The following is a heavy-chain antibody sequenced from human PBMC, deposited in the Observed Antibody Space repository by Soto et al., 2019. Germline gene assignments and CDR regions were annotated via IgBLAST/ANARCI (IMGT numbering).Heavy chain of an antibody. CDR2: ISGSADST. CDR3: ARHKLYGDPYYFDY. D-gene: IGHD4-17*01. V-gene: IGHV3-23*01. CDR1: GFTFSSYA. Sequence: GGSLRLSCAASGFTFSSYAMNWVRQAPGKGLEWVSVISGSADSTYYADSVKGRFTIARDNSRNTLYLQMNSLRAEDTAVYYCARHKLYGDPYYFDYWGQGTLVTVSS. J-gene: IGHJ4*02.